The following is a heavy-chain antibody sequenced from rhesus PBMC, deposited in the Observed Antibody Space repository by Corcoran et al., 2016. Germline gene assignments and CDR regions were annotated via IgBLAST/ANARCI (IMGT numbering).Heavy chain of an antibody. Sequence: QLVESGGGLVQPGGSLRLSCVASGFIFSDYYMSWVRQAPGKGPGWVGFIINNPNGGTAEYAASVKGRFTISRDDSNSIASLQMNSLKTEDTAVYYCARGQYYYDSGYYTVSYFDYWGQGVLVTVSS. CDR3: ARGQYYYDSGYYTVSYFDY. CDR2: IINNPNGGTA. V-gene: IGHV3S22*01. CDR1: GFIFSDYY. D-gene: IGHD3-28*01. J-gene: IGHJ4*01.